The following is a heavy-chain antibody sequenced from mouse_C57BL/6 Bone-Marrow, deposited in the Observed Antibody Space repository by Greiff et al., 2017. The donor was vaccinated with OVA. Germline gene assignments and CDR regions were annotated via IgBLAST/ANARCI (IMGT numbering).Heavy chain of an antibody. D-gene: IGHD2-3*01. CDR3: ARGIYDGYYYYAMDY. CDR1: GFTFSSYA. Sequence: EVMLVESGGGLVKPGGSLKLSCAASGFTFSSYAMSWVRQTPEKRLEWVATISDGGSYTYYPDNVKGRFTISRDNAKNNLYLQMSHLKSEDTAMYYCARGIYDGYYYYAMDYWGQGTSVTVSS. V-gene: IGHV5-4*03. J-gene: IGHJ4*01. CDR2: ISDGGSYT.